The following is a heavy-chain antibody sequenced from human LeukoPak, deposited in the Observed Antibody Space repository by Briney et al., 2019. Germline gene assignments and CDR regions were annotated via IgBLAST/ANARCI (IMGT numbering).Heavy chain of an antibody. V-gene: IGHV3-30-3*01. Sequence: GRSLRLSCAASGFTFSSYAMHWVRQAPGKGLEWVAVISYDGSNKYYADSVKGRFTISRDNSKNTLYLQMNSLRAEDTAVYYCARFGVVVTAIRYYYFDYWGQGTLVTVSS. CDR2: ISYDGSNK. CDR1: GFTFSSYA. D-gene: IGHD2-21*02. J-gene: IGHJ4*02. CDR3: ARFGVVVTAIRYYYFDY.